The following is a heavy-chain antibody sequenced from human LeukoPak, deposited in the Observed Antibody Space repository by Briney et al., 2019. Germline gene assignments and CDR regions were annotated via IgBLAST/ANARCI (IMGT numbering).Heavy chain of an antibody. CDR3: ARVRSDDTLPPWYFDL. D-gene: IGHD3-22*01. CDR2: IYYSGST. Sequence: SETLSLTCTASGGSISSSTYYWAWIRQPPGKGLEWIGYIYYSGSTNYNPSLKSRVTISVDTSKNQFSLKLSSVTAADTAVYYCARVRSDDTLPPWYFDLWGRGTLVTVSS. V-gene: IGHV4-61*05. J-gene: IGHJ2*01. CDR1: GGSISSSTYY.